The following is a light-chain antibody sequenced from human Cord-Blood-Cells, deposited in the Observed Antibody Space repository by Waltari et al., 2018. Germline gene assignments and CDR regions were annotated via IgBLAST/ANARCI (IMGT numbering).Light chain of an antibody. Sequence: EIVMPPSPATLSVSPGERATLSSRASQSVSSNLAWYQQKPGQAPRLLIYGASTRATGIPARFSGSGSGTEFTLTISSLQSEDFAVYYCQQYNNWPPVYTFGQGTKLEIK. V-gene: IGKV3-15*01. CDR2: GAS. J-gene: IGKJ2*01. CDR3: QQYNNWPPVYT. CDR1: QSVSSN.